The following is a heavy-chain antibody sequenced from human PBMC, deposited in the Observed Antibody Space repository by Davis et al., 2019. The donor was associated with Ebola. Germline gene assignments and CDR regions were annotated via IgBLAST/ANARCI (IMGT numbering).Heavy chain of an antibody. D-gene: IGHD1-1*01. CDR3: ARVGNGDYLDY. CDR1: GFTFSNYW. CDR2: INRDESGT. J-gene: IGHJ4*02. Sequence: HTGGSLRLSCAASGFTFSNYWMYWVRQAPGKGLVWVSRINRDESGTTYADSVKGRFTISRDNSKNTLYLQMNSLRAEDTAVYYCARVGNGDYLDYWGQGTLVTVSS. V-gene: IGHV3-74*01.